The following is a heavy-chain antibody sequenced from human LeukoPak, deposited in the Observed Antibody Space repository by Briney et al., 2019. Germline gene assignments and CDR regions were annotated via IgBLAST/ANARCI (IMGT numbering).Heavy chain of an antibody. CDR3: ARVPYCSNGICYTHYYCDY. J-gene: IGHJ4*02. D-gene: IGHD2-8*01. CDR2: IRSKANSYAT. V-gene: IGHV3-73*01. Sequence: PGGSLKLSCAASGFTFSGSAMHWVRQASGKGLEWAGRIRSKANSYATAYAASVKGRFTISRDDSKNTAYLQMNSLKTEDTAVYYCARVPYCSNGICYTHYYCDYWGQGTLVTVSS. CDR1: GFTFSGSA.